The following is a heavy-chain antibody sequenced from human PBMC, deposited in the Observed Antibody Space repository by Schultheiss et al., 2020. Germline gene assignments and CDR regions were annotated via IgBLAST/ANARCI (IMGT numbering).Heavy chain of an antibody. CDR2: IYSGGST. D-gene: IGHD7-27*01. V-gene: IGHV3-53*05. CDR1: GFTVNGNY. Sequence: GGSLRLSCAASGFTVNGNYMSWVRQAPGKGLEWVSVIYSGGSTYYADSVKGRFTISRDNSKNTLHLQMNRLRVEDTAVYYCARDRTGDFLFDYWGQGTLVTVSS. CDR3: ARDRTGDFLFDY. J-gene: IGHJ4*02.